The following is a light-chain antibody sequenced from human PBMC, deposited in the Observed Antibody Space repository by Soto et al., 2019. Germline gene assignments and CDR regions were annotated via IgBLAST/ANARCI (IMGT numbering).Light chain of an antibody. J-gene: IGLJ2*01. Sequence: QSVLTQPPSVSGAPGQRVTISCTGSSSNIGAGYDVHWYQQLPGTAPKLLIYGNSNRPSGVPDRFAGSKSGTSGSLAITGLQAEDEADYYCQSYDSSLSGYVVFGGGTEVTV. V-gene: IGLV1-40*01. CDR1: SSNIGAGYD. CDR2: GNS. CDR3: QSYDSSLSGYVV.